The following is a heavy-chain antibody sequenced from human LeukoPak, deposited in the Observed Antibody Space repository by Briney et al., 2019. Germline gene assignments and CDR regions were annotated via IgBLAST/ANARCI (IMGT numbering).Heavy chain of an antibody. CDR1: VFTFIEYY. CDR3: ARYRLGKYHHSGYYDK. CDR2: ICDSGRTI. Sequence: PGGSLRLSCAASVFTFIEYYMSCIRQAPGKGLEWVSYICDSGRTIYYADSVKGRFTISMDNAKNSVYLQMNNLRAEDTAVYYYARYRLGKYHHSGYYDKWGQGTLVTVSS. V-gene: IGHV3-11*01. J-gene: IGHJ4*02. D-gene: IGHD3-22*01.